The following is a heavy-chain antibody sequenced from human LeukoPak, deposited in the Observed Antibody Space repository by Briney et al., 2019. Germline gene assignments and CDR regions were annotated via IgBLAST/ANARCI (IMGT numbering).Heavy chain of an antibody. Sequence: PGGSLRLSCAASGFTFSNVWMSWVRQAPGKGLEWVGRIKSKTDGGTTDYAAPVKGRFTISRDDSKNTLNLQMNSLKTEDTAVYYCTPSIAVAGSLDYWGQETLVTVSS. CDR1: GFTFSNVW. J-gene: IGHJ4*02. V-gene: IGHV3-15*01. CDR2: IKSKTDGGTT. CDR3: TPSIAVAGSLDY. D-gene: IGHD6-19*01.